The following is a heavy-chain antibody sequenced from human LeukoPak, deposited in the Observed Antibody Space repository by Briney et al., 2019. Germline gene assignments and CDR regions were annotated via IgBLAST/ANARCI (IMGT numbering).Heavy chain of an antibody. CDR3: ARDHRGAFDY. CDR1: GFTFSNYG. Sequence: WGSLRLSCAASGFTFSNYGMNWIRQAPGKRLEWVSAISGSTDTTYYADSVKGRFTISRDNSKNTLYLQMNSLRAEDTAVYYCARDHRGAFDYWGQGTLVTVSS. CDR2: ISGSTDTT. D-gene: IGHD3-16*01. V-gene: IGHV3-23*01. J-gene: IGHJ4*02.